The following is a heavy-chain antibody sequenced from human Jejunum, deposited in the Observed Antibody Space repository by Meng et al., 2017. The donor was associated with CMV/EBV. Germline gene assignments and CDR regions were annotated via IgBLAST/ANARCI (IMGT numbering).Heavy chain of an antibody. J-gene: IGHJ4*02. V-gene: IGHV1-18*01. CDR3: ARVEVGITSGDY. Sequence: QVTLVQSGGEVKKPGASRQVSCNASGYTFTTYGITWVRQAPGQGLEWMGWISAYNGNTNYAQTLQGRLTMTTDTSTSTAYMELRSLRSDDTAVYYCARVEVGITSGDYWGQGTLVTVSS. CDR2: ISAYNGNT. D-gene: IGHD1-26*01. CDR1: GYTFTTYG.